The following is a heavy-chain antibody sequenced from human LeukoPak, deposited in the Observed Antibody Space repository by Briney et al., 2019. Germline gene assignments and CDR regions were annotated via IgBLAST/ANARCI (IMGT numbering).Heavy chain of an antibody. J-gene: IGHJ6*02. CDR1: GYTFTRFY. D-gene: IGHD6-6*01. CDR2: INPSGGST. CDR3: VPRGASDSSFGMDV. Sequence: ASVKVSCKASGYTFTRFYMHWVRQAPGQGLEWVGVINPSGGSTSYAQKFQGRVTTTRDTSTSTVYMELSSLRSEDTAIYYCVPRGASDSSFGMDVWGQGTTVTVSS. V-gene: IGHV1-46*01.